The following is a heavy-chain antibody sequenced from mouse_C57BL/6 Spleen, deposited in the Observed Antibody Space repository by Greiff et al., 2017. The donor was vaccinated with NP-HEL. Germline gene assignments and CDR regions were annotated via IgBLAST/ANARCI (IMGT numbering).Heavy chain of an antibody. CDR2: IWSGGST. D-gene: IGHD1-1*01. CDR1: GFSLTSYG. V-gene: IGHV2-2*01. J-gene: IGHJ4*01. CDR3: CSGLLLRPYYAMDY. Sequence: QVQLQQSGPGLVQPSQSLSITCTVSGFSLTSYGVHWVRQSPGKGLEWLGVIWSGGSTDYNAAFMSRLSISKDNSKSQVFFKMNSLQADDTAIYYVCSGLLLRPYYAMDYWGQGTSVTVSS.